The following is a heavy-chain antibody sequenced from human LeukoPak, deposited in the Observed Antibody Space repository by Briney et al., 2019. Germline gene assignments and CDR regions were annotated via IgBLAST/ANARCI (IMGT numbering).Heavy chain of an antibody. J-gene: IGHJ4*02. CDR1: GFIFSNYG. CDR2: IWNDGSET. CDR3: ARDMGRAWYGPPDY. D-gene: IGHD6-13*01. V-gene: IGHV3-33*01. Sequence: TGRSLRLSCAASGFIFSNYGTHWVRQAPGKRLEWVAVIWNDGSETFHADSVKGRFRIARDNSKNTLYLQMNSLRAEDTAVYFCARDMGRAWYGPPDYWGQGTLVTVSS.